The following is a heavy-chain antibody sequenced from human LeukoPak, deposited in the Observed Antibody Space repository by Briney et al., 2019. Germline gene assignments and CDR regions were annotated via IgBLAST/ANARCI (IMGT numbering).Heavy chain of an antibody. J-gene: IGHJ5*02. CDR2: INQDGSEK. CDR3: ARYYDSVSDRFDV. CDR1: GYSISSGYY. Sequence: ETLSLTCTVSGYSISSGYYWGWIRQPPGKGLEWVANINQDGSEKFYVDAVKGRFTISRDNAKNSLYLQMNSLRAEDTAVYYCARYYDSVSDRFDVWGQGTLVTVSS. V-gene: IGHV3-7*01. D-gene: IGHD3-22*01.